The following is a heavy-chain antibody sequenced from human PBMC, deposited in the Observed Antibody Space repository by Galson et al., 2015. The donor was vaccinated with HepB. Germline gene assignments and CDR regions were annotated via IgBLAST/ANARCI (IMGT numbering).Heavy chain of an antibody. Sequence: SLRLSCAASGFTFSSYAMHWVRQAPGKGLEWVAVISYDGSNKYYADSVKGRFTISRDNSKNTLYLQMNSLRAEDTAVYYCARVVLLSSWYFDYWGQGTLVTVSS. J-gene: IGHJ4*02. CDR2: ISYDGSNK. CDR3: ARVVLLSSWYFDY. V-gene: IGHV3-30*04. D-gene: IGHD6-13*01. CDR1: GFTFSSYA.